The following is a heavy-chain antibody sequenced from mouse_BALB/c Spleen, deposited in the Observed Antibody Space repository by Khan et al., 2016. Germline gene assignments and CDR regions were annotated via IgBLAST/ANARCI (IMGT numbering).Heavy chain of an antibody. J-gene: IGHJ3*01. V-gene: IGHV4-1*02. CDR3: ARAGYYGYLAY. Sequence: EVKLLESGGGLVQPGGSLKLSCAASGFDFSRYWMSWVRQAPGKGLEWIGEINPDSRTINYAPSLKDKFIISRDNAKNTLYLQMSKVRSEDTALSYWARAGYYGYLAYWGQGTLVTVSA. CDR1: GFDFSRYW. CDR2: INPDSRTI. D-gene: IGHD1-1*01.